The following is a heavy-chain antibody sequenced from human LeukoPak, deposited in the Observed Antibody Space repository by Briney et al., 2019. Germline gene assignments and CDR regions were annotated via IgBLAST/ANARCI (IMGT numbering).Heavy chain of an antibody. D-gene: IGHD3-9*01. CDR1: GFTFSSYV. V-gene: IGHV3-30-3*01. Sequence: GGSLRLSCAASGFTFSSYVMHWVRQAPGKGLEWVALISSDGSNKYYADSVKGRFTISRDNSKNTLSLQMNSLRAEDTAVYYCAREDLALTGYTLDYWGQGTLVTVSS. J-gene: IGHJ4*02. CDR2: ISSDGSNK. CDR3: AREDLALTGYTLDY.